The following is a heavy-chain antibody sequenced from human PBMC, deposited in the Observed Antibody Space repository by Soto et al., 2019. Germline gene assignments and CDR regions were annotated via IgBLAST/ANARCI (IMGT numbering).Heavy chain of an antibody. CDR3: ARGSEMYSSSSMDY. Sequence: GGSLRLSCTASGFTFSSYSMNWVRQAPGKGLEWVSYISSSSSTIYYADSVKGRFTISRDNAKNSLYLQMNSLRAEDTAVYYCARGSEMYSSSSMDYWGQGTLVTVSS. CDR1: GFTFSSYS. V-gene: IGHV3-48*01. J-gene: IGHJ4*02. CDR2: ISSSSSTI. D-gene: IGHD6-6*01.